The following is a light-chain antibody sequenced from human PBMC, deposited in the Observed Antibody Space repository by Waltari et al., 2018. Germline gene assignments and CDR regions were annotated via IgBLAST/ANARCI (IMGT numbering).Light chain of an antibody. J-gene: IGKJ1*01. CDR1: QSASKW. CDR3: QQYNLFPWT. Sequence: DIHMTQSPSTLSASIGDRVTITCRASQSASKWLAWYQQKPGKAPKLLIDKTSTLNAEVPSRFSGSGSGTEFTLTISSLQPEDFATYYCQQYNLFPWTFGQGTKVEVE. CDR2: KTS. V-gene: IGKV1-5*03.